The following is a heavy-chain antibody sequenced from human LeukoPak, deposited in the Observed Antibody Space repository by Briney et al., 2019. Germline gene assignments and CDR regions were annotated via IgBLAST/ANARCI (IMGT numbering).Heavy chain of an antibody. CDR3: ARDPGYCSGGSCYYAFDI. D-gene: IGHD2-15*01. V-gene: IGHV3-21*01. CDR1: GFTFSSYS. Sequence: GGSLRFSCAASGFTFSSYSMNWVRQAPGKGLEWVSSISSSSSYIYYADSVKGRFTISRDNAKNSLYLQMNSLRAEDTAVYYCARDPGYCSGGSCYYAFDIWGQGTMVTVSS. J-gene: IGHJ3*02. CDR2: ISSSSSYI.